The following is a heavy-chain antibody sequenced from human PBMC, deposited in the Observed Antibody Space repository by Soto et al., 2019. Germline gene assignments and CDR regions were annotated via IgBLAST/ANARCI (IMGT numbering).Heavy chain of an antibody. J-gene: IGHJ4*02. CDR2: MHNRGGT. V-gene: IGHV4-59*08. CDR3: ARGHYDFWSGYFATIDY. CDR1: GGSISSYY. Sequence: SETLSLTCTVSGGSISSYYWSWIRQPPGKGLEWIGYMHNRGGTKYNPSLKSRVTISADTSKNQFSLKLSSVTAADSAVYYCARGHYDFWSGYFATIDYWGQGTLVTVSS. D-gene: IGHD3-3*01.